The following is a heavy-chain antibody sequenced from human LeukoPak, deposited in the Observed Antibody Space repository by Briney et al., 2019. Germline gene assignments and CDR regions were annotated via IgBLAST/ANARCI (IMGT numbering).Heavy chain of an antibody. J-gene: IGHJ4*02. CDR1: GYTLTELS. CDR2: FDPEDGET. CDR3: AKRYYYDSSGYCWHPTWDY. Sequence: ASVKVSCKVSGYTLTELSMHWVRQAPGKGLEWMGGFDPEDGETIYAQKFQGRVTMTEDTSTDTAYMELSSLRSEDTAVYYCAKRYYYDSSGYCWHPTWDYWGQGTLVTVSS. V-gene: IGHV1-24*01. D-gene: IGHD3-22*01.